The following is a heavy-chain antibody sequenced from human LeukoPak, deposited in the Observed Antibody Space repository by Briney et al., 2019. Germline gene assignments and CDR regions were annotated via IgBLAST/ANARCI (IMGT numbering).Heavy chain of an antibody. Sequence: SEALSLTCTVSGGSTRSYYWSWIRQPPGKGLEWIGYIYYSGSTKYNPSLKSRVTISVDTSKNQFSLKLSSVTAADTAVYYCARNPASSGSGWYYFDYWGQGTLVTVSS. CDR3: ARNPASSGSGWYYFDY. D-gene: IGHD3-22*01. J-gene: IGHJ4*02. V-gene: IGHV4-59*01. CDR1: GGSTRSYY. CDR2: IYYSGST.